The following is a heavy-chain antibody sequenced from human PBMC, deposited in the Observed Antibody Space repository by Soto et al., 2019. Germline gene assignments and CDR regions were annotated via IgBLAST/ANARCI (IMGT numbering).Heavy chain of an antibody. J-gene: IGHJ5*02. Sequence: AGGSLRLSCASSGVTLSRVWVSWVRPAPGKGLEWVASIKQEGREKYYADSVKGRFTISRDNSKNTLYLQMNSLRAEDTAVYYCARDSQDSSGYRPPFDPWGQGTLVTVSS. CDR1: GVTLSRVW. D-gene: IGHD3-22*01. CDR2: IKQEGREK. CDR3: ARDSQDSSGYRPPFDP. V-gene: IGHV3-7*01.